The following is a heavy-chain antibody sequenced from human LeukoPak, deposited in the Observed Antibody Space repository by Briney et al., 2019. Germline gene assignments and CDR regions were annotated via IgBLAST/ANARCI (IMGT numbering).Heavy chain of an antibody. D-gene: IGHD2-15*01. CDR2: IHYSGST. Sequence: PSETLSLTCAVSGGSISSDYWSWIRQPPGKGLEWIGYIHYSGSTYYSPSLRSRVAISLDTSMQQFSLQLSSVTAADTAMYYCVRYGSGGLRGFDIWGQGTMVTVSS. CDR3: VRYGSGGLRGFDI. V-gene: IGHV4-59*01. CDR1: GGSISSDY. J-gene: IGHJ3*02.